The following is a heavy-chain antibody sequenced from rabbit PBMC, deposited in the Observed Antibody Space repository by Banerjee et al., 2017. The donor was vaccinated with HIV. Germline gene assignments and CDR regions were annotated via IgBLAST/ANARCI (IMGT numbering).Heavy chain of an antibody. CDR2: IDPVFGST. CDR3: VRDTWHFKL. Sequence: QSLEESGGDLVKPGASLTLTCTASGFSFSNSDYLCWVRQAPGKGLEWIGYIDPVFGSTYYASWVNGRFPISSHNAQNTLYLQLNSLTAADTATYFCVRDTWHFKLWGPGTLVTVS. V-gene: IGHV1S40*01. D-gene: IGHD3-1*01. CDR1: GFSFSNSDY. J-gene: IGHJ4*01.